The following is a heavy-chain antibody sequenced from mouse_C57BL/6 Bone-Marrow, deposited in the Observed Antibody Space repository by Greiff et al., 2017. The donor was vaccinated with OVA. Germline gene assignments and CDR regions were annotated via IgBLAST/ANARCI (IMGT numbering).Heavy chain of an antibody. CDR2: IYPGDGDT. Sequence: VQLQQSGPELVKPGASVKISCKASGYAFSSSWMNWVKQRPGKGLEWIGRIYPGDGDTNYNGKFKGKATLTADKSSSTAYMQLSSLTSEDSAVYFCAREGWLLVYAMDYWGQGTSVTVSS. V-gene: IGHV1-82*01. CDR1: GYAFSSSW. D-gene: IGHD2-3*01. CDR3: AREGWLLVYAMDY. J-gene: IGHJ4*01.